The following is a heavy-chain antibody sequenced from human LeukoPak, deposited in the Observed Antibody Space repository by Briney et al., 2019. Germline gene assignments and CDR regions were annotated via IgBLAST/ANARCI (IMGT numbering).Heavy chain of an antibody. CDR2: ISDSGGST. D-gene: IGHD3-22*01. Sequence: GGSLRLSCAVSGITLSSYGMSWVRQAPGKGLEWVAGISDSGGSTNYADSVKGRFTISRDNPKNTLYLQMNSLRAEDTAVCFCARRGVVIRVILVGFHKEAFYFDSWGQGALVTVSS. CDR1: GITLSSYG. V-gene: IGHV3-23*01. CDR3: ARRGVVIRVILVGFHKEAFYFDS. J-gene: IGHJ4*02.